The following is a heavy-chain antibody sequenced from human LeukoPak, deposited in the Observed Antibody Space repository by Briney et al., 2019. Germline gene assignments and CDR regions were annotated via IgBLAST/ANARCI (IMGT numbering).Heavy chain of an antibody. Sequence: SVKVSCKAFGGTFSNYAISWVRQAPGQGLEWMGRIIPIFGTANYAQKFQGRVTITTDESTSTAYMELSSLRSEGTAVYYCARGDGYGYNWFDSWGQGTLVTVSS. D-gene: IGHD5-24*01. J-gene: IGHJ5*01. CDR3: ARGDGYGYNWFDS. CDR1: GGTFSNYA. CDR2: IIPIFGTA. V-gene: IGHV1-69*05.